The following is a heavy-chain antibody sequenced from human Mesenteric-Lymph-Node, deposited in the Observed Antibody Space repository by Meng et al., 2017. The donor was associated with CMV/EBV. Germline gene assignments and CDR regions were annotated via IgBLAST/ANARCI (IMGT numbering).Heavy chain of an antibody. CDR2: ISSSGRYI. CDR1: GFTFSSSS. CDR3: AKSLAPDRDWFDS. Sequence: WAASGFTFSSSSMNWVRQAPGKGLEWVSSISSSGRYIYYADSMKGRFTISRDNAKNSVYLQMNTLRAEDTAVYYCAKSLAPDRDWFDSWGQGALVTVSS. J-gene: IGHJ5*01. V-gene: IGHV3-21*01. D-gene: IGHD2-2*01.